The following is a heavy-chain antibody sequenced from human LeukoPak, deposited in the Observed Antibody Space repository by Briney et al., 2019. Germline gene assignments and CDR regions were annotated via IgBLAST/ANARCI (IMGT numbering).Heavy chain of an antibody. CDR3: VRQKFDHGNFDY. CDR1: GFTLSRHA. J-gene: IGHJ4*02. D-gene: IGHD3-9*01. V-gene: IGHV3-13*01. CDR2: IGIAGDT. Sequence: PGGSPRHSCAATGFTLSRHAMHWVRQATGKGLEWVSAIGIAGDTFYPASVKGRFTISRDNAKNSFYLQMNSLRAEDTAVYYCVRQKFDHGNFDYWGQGTLVTVSS.